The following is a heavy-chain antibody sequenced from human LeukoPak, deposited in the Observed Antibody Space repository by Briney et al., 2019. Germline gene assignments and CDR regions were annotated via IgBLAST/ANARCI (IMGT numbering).Heavy chain of an antibody. D-gene: IGHD6-13*01. J-gene: IGHJ4*02. CDR1: GFTFTSYA. CDR3: ARGFSSSGSLGDY. Sequence: GGSLRLSCAASGFTFTSYAMNWVRQAPGKGLEWVSYISSSGSTIYYADSVKGRFTISRDNAKNSLYLQMNSLRAEDTAVYYCARGFSSSGSLGDYWGQGTLVTVSS. V-gene: IGHV3-48*03. CDR2: ISSSGSTI.